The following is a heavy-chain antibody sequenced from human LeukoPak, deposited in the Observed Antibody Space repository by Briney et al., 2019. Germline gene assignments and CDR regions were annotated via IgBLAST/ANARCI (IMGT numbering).Heavy chain of an antibody. CDR3: ARREGRITIFGVVPYAFDI. J-gene: IGHJ3*02. D-gene: IGHD3-3*01. CDR2: IYPGDSDT. Sequence: GESLQISCKGSGYSFTSYWIGWVRQMPGKGLEWMGIIYPGDSDTRYSPSFQGQVTISADKSISTAYLQWSSLKASDTAMYYCARREGRITIFGVVPYAFDIWGQGTMVTVSS. V-gene: IGHV5-51*01. CDR1: GYSFTSYW.